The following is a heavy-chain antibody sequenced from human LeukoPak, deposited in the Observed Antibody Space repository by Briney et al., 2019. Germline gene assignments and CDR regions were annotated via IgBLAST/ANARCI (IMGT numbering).Heavy chain of an antibody. J-gene: IGHJ4*02. CDR1: GFTFSDYY. CDR2: ISSSSSYT. V-gene: IGHV3-11*03. D-gene: IGHD3-3*01. CDR3: ARHGDNRVVIGYYFDY. Sequence: GGSLRLSCAASGFTFSDYYMSWIRQAPGKGLEWVSYISSSSSYTNYADSVKGRFTISRDNAKNSLYLQMNSLRAEDTAVYYCARHGDNRVVIGYYFDYWGQGTLVTVSS.